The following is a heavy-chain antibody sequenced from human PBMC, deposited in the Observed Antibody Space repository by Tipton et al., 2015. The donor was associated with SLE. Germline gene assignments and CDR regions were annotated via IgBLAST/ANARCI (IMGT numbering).Heavy chain of an antibody. D-gene: IGHD2-21*01. Sequence: TLSLTCTVSGGSISSSSYYWGWIRQPPGKGLEWSGSIYYSGSTYYNPSLKSRVTISVDTSKNQFSLKLSSVTAADTAVYYCARACGGDSNWFDPWGQGTLVTVSS. J-gene: IGHJ5*02. CDR1: GGSISSSSYY. CDR3: ARACGGDSNWFDP. CDR2: IYYSGST. V-gene: IGHV4-39*07.